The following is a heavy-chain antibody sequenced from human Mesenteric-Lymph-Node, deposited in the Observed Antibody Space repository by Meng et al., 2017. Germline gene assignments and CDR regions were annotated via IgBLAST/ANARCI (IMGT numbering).Heavy chain of an antibody. Sequence: QVQLQQWGAGLLKPSETLSLTCAVYGGSFSGYYWSWIRQPPGKGLEWIGYIYYSGSTYYNPSLKSRVTISVDTSKNQFSLKLSSVTAADTAVYYCARDRTTGRYFDYWGQGTLVTVSS. J-gene: IGHJ4*02. CDR1: GGSFSGYY. CDR3: ARDRTTGRYFDY. D-gene: IGHD4-11*01. V-gene: IGHV4-34*01. CDR2: IYYSGST.